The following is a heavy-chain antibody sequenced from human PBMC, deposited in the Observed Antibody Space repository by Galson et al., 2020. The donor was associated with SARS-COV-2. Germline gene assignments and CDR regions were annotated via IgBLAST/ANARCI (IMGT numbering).Heavy chain of an antibody. D-gene: IGHD1-26*01. Sequence: SQTLSLTCYVPGVSITSYNYFWGWLRQPPGPGLEWIATIYSDRYPYYDPSLRGRVPLSIDTSKNQLSLELKSVTAADTATYYCVRDRSGAGWTPDGVNAGGQGTMVTVS. J-gene: IGHJ3*01. CDR1: GVSITSYNYF. V-gene: IGHV4-39*07. CDR2: IYSDRYP. CDR3: VRDRSGAGWTPDGVNA.